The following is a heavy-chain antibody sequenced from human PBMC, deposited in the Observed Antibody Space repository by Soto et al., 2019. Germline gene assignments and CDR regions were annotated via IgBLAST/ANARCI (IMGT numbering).Heavy chain of an antibody. CDR2: ISSVFGAA. D-gene: IGHD6-19*01. CDR1: GGTFSLYG. CDR3: ARDMALAALSHGMDV. V-gene: IGHV1-69*13. Sequence: VASVKVSCKASGGTFSLYGANWVRQAPGQGLEWMGGISSVFGAAKYAQRFQGRLSITADGSTGTVYMDLSGLRSDDSAVYYCARDMALAALSHGMDVWGQGTLVTVSS. J-gene: IGHJ6*02.